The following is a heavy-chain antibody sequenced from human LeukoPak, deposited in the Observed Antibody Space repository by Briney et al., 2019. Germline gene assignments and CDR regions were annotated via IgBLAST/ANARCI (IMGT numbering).Heavy chain of an antibody. CDR1: GFTFSSYG. V-gene: IGHV3-30*02. D-gene: IGHD5/OR15-5a*01. J-gene: IGHJ4*02. Sequence: GGSLRLSCAASGFTFSSYGMHWVRQAPGKGLEWVAFIRYDGGNQYYADSVKGRFTISRDNSKNTLYLQMNSLRVEDTAVYYCAKAGLVFDYWGQGTLVTVSS. CDR3: AKAGLVFDY. CDR2: IRYDGGNQ.